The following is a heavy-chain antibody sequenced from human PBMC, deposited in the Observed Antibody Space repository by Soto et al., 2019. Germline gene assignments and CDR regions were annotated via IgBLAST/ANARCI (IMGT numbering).Heavy chain of an antibody. CDR1: GYTFTSYY. J-gene: IGHJ4*02. CDR3: ARDPNVYDSSGYYPSSLFDY. Sequence: ASVKVSCKASGYTFTSYYMHWVRQAPGQGLEWMGIINPSGGRTSYAQKFQGRVTMTRDTSTSTVYMELSSLRSEDTAVYYCARDPNVYDSSGYYPSSLFDYWGQGTLVTVSS. V-gene: IGHV1-46*01. D-gene: IGHD3-22*01. CDR2: INPSGGRT.